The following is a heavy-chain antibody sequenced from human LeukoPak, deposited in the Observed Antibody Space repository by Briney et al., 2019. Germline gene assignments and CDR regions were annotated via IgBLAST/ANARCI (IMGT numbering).Heavy chain of an antibody. CDR2: IYSGGRT. V-gene: IGHV3-66*01. J-gene: IGHJ1*01. D-gene: IGHD6-6*01. Sequence: GGSLRLSCEASGFTLSSNYMSWVRQARGKGLEWVSVIYSGGRTYYADSVKGRFSFYRDNSKNTLYLQMNSLRAEDTAVYYCARDHSPEYNSSAGYFQLWGQGTLVTVSS. CDR3: ARDHSPEYNSSAGYFQL. CDR1: GFTLSSNY.